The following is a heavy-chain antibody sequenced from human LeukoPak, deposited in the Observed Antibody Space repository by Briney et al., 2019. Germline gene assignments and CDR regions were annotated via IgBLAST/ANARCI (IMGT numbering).Heavy chain of an antibody. Sequence: GSLRLSCAASGFTFSDAWMSWIRQPPGKGLEWIGSIYHSGSTYYNPSLKSRVTISVDTSKNQFSLKLSSVTAADTAVYYCARVGFTVTTFRTGYWGQGTLVTVSS. CDR2: IYHSGST. D-gene: IGHD4-17*01. J-gene: IGHJ4*02. V-gene: IGHV4-38-2*01. CDR1: GFTFSDAW. CDR3: ARVGFTVTTFRTGY.